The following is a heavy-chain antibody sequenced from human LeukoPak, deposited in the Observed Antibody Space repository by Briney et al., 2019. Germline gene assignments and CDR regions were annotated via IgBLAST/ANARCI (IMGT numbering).Heavy chain of an antibody. CDR1: GFTFSGYW. CDR3: ARTLWFGESYFDY. J-gene: IGHJ4*02. D-gene: IGHD3-10*01. V-gene: IGHV3-30-3*01. Sequence: GGSLRLSCAASGFTFSGYWMHWVRQAPGKGLEWVAVISYDGTNKYYADSVKGRFTISRDNSKNTLYLQMNSLRAEDTAVYYCARTLWFGESYFDYWGQGTLVTVSS. CDR2: ISYDGTNK.